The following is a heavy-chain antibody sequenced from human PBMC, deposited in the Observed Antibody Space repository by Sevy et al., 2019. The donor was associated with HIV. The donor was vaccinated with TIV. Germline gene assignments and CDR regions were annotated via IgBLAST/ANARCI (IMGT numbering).Heavy chain of an antibody. CDR2: INPNGGST. J-gene: IGHJ6*03. CDR1: GYSFTSYS. CDR3: ARAGYCSSASCYSYSYYYMDV. Sequence: ASVKVSCKASGYSFTSYSMHWVRQAPGQGLEWMGIINPNGGSTTYAQKFQGRVTLTRDTSTNTVHMELSSLRSEDTAVYHWARAGYCSSASCYSYSYYYMDVWGKGTTVSVSS. D-gene: IGHD2-2*02. V-gene: IGHV1-46*03.